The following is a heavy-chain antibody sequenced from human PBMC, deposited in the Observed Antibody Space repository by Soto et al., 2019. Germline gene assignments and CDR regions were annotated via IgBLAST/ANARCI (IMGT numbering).Heavy chain of an antibody. Sequence: SETLSLTCTVSGGSISSSSYYWGWIRQPPGKGLEWIGSIYYSGSTYYNPSLKSRVTISVDTSKNQFSLKLSSVTAADTAVYYCARRVAVAGTRPGNDYWGQGTLVTVSS. D-gene: IGHD6-19*01. CDR2: IYYSGST. CDR1: GGSISSSSYY. J-gene: IGHJ4*02. CDR3: ARRVAVAGTRPGNDY. V-gene: IGHV4-39*01.